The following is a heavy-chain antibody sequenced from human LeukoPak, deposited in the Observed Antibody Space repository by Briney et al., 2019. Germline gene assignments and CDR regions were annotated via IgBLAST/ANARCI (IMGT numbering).Heavy chain of an antibody. CDR1: GGSTSSGGYY. D-gene: IGHD3-10*01. J-gene: IGHJ5*02. CDR2: MHQHVSA. Sequence: SETLSLTCTVSGGSTSSGGYYWIWLRQHPGMGREWIGYMHQHVSATYIPSLTSRVTISGAASKTQFSLKLRSVTAADTAVYYCARVDYSSSGSYINWFDPWGQGTLVTVSS. V-gene: IGHV4-31*03. CDR3: ARVDYSSSGSYINWFDP.